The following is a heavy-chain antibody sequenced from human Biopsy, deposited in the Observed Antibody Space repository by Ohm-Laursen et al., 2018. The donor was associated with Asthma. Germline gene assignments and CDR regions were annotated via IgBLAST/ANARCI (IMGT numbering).Heavy chain of an antibody. Sequence: GSLRLSCAASGFTFSSYAFNWVRQAPGKGLEWVSYITGSGSTIYYADSVKGRFTLSRDNAKNSLYLQMNSLRDEDTAVYYCAPKYRNSVFPEYGMDVWGQGTTVTVSS. CDR3: APKYRNSVFPEYGMDV. V-gene: IGHV3-48*02. D-gene: IGHD4-11*01. CDR2: ITGSGSTI. CDR1: GFTFSSYA. J-gene: IGHJ6*02.